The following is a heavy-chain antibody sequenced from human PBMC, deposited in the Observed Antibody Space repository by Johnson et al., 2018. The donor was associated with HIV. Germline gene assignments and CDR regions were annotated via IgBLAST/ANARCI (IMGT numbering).Heavy chain of an antibody. V-gene: IGHV3-30*18. CDR2: ISYDGSKK. J-gene: IGHJ3*02. CDR3: AQEVRIAGSAAFDI. D-gene: IGHD6-13*01. CDR1: GFAFSSYG. Sequence: QMLLVESGGGVVQPGRSLRLSCAASGFAFSSYGMHWVRQAPGKGLEWVALISYDGSKKFYADSLTGRFTISRDSSMNTLYLQMNSLKIEDTAVYSRAQEVRIAGSAAFDIWGQGTMVTVSS.